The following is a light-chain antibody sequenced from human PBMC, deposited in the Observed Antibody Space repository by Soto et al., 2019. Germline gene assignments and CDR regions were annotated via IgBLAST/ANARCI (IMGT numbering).Light chain of an antibody. CDR3: QTWAKGIRV. J-gene: IGLJ2*01. Sequence: QLVLTQSPSASASLGASVKLTCTLSSGHSSYAIAWHQQHPEKGPRYLMRLNSDGSHSKGDGIPDRFSGSSSGAERYLTISRLQSEDEADYYCQTWAKGIRVFGGGTKVTVL. V-gene: IGLV4-69*01. CDR1: SGHSSYA. CDR2: LNSDGSH.